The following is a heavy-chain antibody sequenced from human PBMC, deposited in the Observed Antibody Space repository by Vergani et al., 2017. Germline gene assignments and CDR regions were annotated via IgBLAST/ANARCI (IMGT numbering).Heavy chain of an antibody. V-gene: IGHV3-23*01. CDR2: ISGSGGST. CDR1: GFTFSSYA. J-gene: IGHJ6*02. D-gene: IGHD6-6*01. CDR3: ARDEYSSSSGLGYYGMDV. Sequence: EVQLLESGGGLVQPGGSLRLSCAASGFTFSSYAMSWVRQAPGKGLEWVSAISGSGGSTYYADSVKGRFTISRDNSKNTLYLQMNSLRAEDTAVYYCARDEYSSSSGLGYYGMDVWGQGTMVTVSS.